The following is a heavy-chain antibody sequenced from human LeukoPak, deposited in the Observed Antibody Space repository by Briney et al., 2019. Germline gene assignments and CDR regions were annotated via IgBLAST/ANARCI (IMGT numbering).Heavy chain of an antibody. CDR1: GFTFSDYY. Sequence: TGGSLRLSCAASGFTFSDYYMSWIRQAPGKGLEWVSYISSSGSTIYYADSVKGRFTISRDNAKNSLYLQMNSLRAEDTAVYYCARDKVVGPSNFDYWGQGTLVTVSS. CDR3: ARDKVVGPSNFDY. D-gene: IGHD1-26*01. CDR2: ISSSGSTI. J-gene: IGHJ4*02. V-gene: IGHV3-11*04.